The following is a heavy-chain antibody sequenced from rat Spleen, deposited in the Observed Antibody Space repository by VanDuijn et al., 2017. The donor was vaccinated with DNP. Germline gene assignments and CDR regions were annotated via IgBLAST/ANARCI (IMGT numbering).Heavy chain of an antibody. J-gene: IGHJ2*01. CDR1: GFTFSDYN. V-gene: IGHV5-7*01. CDR3: TKILDY. D-gene: IGHD3-8*01. CDR2: ISYDGRSA. Sequence: EVQLVESGGGLVQPGRSLKLSCTASGFTFSDYNMAWVRQAPKKGLEWVATISYDGRSADYRDSVKGRFTVSRDNAKNTVYLQMNSLRSEDTATYHCTKILDYWGQGVMVTVSS.